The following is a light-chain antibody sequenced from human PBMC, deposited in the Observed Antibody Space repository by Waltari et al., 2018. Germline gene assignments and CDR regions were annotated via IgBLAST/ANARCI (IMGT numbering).Light chain of an antibody. CDR2: DVT. J-gene: IGLJ3*02. Sequence: QSALTQPRSVSGSPGQSVTISCTGTSSDVGGYNYVSWYQHHPGKAPKLIIYDVTKRPSGGPDRVSAAKSDNTGSLTISGRQAEDEADYYGCSYAGSITFWVFGGGTKLTVL. V-gene: IGLV2-11*01. CDR3: CSYAGSITFWV. CDR1: SSDVGGYNY.